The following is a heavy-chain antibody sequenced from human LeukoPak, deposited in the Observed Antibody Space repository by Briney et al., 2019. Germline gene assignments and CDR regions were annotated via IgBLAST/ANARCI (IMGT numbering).Heavy chain of an antibody. Sequence: GASVKVSCKASGGTFSSYAISWVRQAPGQGLEWMGRIIPNLGIANYAQKFQGRVTITADKSTSTAYMELSSLRSEDTAVYYCARVGERRAFDYWGQGTLVTVSS. D-gene: IGHD3-10*01. CDR1: GGTFSSYA. V-gene: IGHV1-69*04. J-gene: IGHJ4*02. CDR3: ARVGERRAFDY. CDR2: IIPNLGIA.